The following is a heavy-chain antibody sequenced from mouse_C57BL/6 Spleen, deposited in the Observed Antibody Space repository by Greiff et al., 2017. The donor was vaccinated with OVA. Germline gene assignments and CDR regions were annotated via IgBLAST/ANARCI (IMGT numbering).Heavy chain of an antibody. J-gene: IGHJ2*01. Sequence: QVQLQQSGAELARPGASVKLSCKASGYTFTSYGISWVKQRPGQGLEWIGEIYPRSGDTYYNEKFKGKATLTADKSSSTAYMELRSLTSEDSAVYFCARWSGSSYVFDYWGQGTTLTVSS. CDR3: ARWSGSSYVFDY. CDR2: IYPRSGDT. D-gene: IGHD1-1*01. CDR1: GYTFTSYG. V-gene: IGHV1-81*01.